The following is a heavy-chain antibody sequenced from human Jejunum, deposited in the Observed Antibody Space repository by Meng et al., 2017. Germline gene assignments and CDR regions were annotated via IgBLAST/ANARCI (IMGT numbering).Heavy chain of an antibody. CDR1: GGSISGYY. J-gene: IGHJ4*02. CDR3: ARVVSEMGLSVYCFDY. Sequence: SETLSLTCTVSGGSISGYYWTWIRQTPGKGLEWLGYIYHSGTARYNPSLKIRVTISEDTSKIQFSLKLSSVTTADTAVYYCARVVSEMGLSVYCFDYWGQGSVVTVSS. CDR2: IYHSGTA. D-gene: IGHD1-26*01. V-gene: IGHV4-59*01.